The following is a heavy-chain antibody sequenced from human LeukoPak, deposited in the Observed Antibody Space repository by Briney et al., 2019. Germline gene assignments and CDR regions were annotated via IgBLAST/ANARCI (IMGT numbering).Heavy chain of an antibody. CDR1: GFTFSSYS. CDR2: ISSSSSYI. Sequence: GGSLRLSCAASGFTFSSYSMNWVRQAPGKGLEWVSSISSSSSYIYYADSVKGRFTISRDNAKNSLYLQMNSLRAEDTAVYYCARDPVRYYDSSGYFDYWGQGTLVTVSS. V-gene: IGHV3-21*01. J-gene: IGHJ4*02. CDR3: ARDPVRYYDSSGYFDY. D-gene: IGHD3-22*01.